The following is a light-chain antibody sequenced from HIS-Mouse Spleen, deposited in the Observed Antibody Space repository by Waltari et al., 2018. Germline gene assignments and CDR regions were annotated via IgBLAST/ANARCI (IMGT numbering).Light chain of an antibody. V-gene: IGLV2-23*01. J-gene: IGLJ2*01. CDR3: CSYAGSSTVV. CDR2: EGS. CDR1: SPYVAGYNL. Sequence: QSALTQPASVTRSPGQLITILCPESSPYVAGYNLVSWYQQHPGKAPKLMIYEGSKRPSGVSNRFSGSKSGNTASLTISGLQAEDEADYYCCSYAGSSTVVFGGGTKLTVL.